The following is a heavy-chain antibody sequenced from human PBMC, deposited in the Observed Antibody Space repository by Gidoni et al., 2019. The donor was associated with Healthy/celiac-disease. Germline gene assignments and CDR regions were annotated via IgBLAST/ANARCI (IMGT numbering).Heavy chain of an antibody. V-gene: IGHV3-30*18. CDR2: ISYDGSNK. Sequence: QVQLVESGGGVVQPGRSLRLSCAASGFTFSSYGMHWVRQAPGKGLEWVAVISYDGSNKYYADSVKGRFTISRDNSKNTLYLQMNSLRAEDTAVYYCAKDTGDLLIDYWGQGTLVTVSS. CDR1: GFTFSSYG. CDR3: AKDTGDLLIDY. J-gene: IGHJ4*02. D-gene: IGHD3-10*01.